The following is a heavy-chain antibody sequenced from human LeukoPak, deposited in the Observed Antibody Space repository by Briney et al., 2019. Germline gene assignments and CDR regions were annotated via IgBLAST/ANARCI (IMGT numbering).Heavy chain of an antibody. V-gene: IGHV3-15*01. Sequence: GGSLRLSCTASGFSFSDAWMSWVRQAPGKGLECIARIKSKSYGGTTDHAAPVKGRFTISRDDSKDTLYLQMNSLKTEDTAVYYCVHLWFGEFTWGQGTMVTVSS. CDR3: VHLWFGEFT. J-gene: IGHJ3*01. CDR1: GFSFSDAW. D-gene: IGHD3-10*01. CDR2: IKSKSYGGTT.